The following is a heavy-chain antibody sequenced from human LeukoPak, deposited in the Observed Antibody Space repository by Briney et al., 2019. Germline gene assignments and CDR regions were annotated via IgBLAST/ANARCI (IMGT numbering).Heavy chain of an antibody. CDR2: ISGSGGST. Sequence: GGSLRLSCAASGFTFSSYAMSWVRQAPGKGLEWVSAISGSGGSTYYADSVKGRVTISRDNYKNTLYLQMNSLRAEDTAVYYCAKDGLTTVTTGWFDPWGQGTLVTVSS. CDR1: GFTFSSYA. V-gene: IGHV3-23*01. D-gene: IGHD4-17*01. J-gene: IGHJ5*02. CDR3: AKDGLTTVTTGWFDP.